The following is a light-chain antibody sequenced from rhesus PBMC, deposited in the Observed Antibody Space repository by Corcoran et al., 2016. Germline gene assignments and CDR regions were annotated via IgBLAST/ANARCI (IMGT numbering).Light chain of an antibody. V-gene: IGKV1-66*01. CDR2: YAS. CDR1: QGINHY. J-gene: IGKJ3*01. Sequence: DIQMTQSPSSLSASVGDRVNITCRASQGINHYLSWYQQKPGKAPKSLIYYASSLETGVPSRFSGSGSGTDYTLTISSLQPEDIETYYCQQYNNSPFTFGPGTKLDIK. CDR3: QQYNNSPFT.